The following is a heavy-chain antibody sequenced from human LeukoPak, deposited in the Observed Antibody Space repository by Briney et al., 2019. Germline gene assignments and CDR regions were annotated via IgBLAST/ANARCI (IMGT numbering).Heavy chain of an antibody. CDR2: INPNSGGT. D-gene: IGHD3-22*01. CDR1: GYTFTGYY. Sequence: ASVKVSCKASGYTFTGYYMHWVRQAPGQGLEWMGWINPNSGGTNYAQKFQGRVTMTRDTSISTDYMELSRLRSDDTAVYYCARGGNYYDISFDPWGQGTLVTVSS. V-gene: IGHV1-2*02. J-gene: IGHJ5*02. CDR3: ARGGNYYDISFDP.